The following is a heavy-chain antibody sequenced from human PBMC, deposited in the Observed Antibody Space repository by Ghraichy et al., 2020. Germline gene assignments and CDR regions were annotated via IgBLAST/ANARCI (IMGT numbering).Heavy chain of an antibody. CDR2: INSGSSDI. J-gene: IGHJ6*04. Sequence: GGSLRLSCSASGFTFGSYSMNWVRQAPGKGLEWVSFINSGSSDIYYGDSVKGRFTISRDNAKNSLYLQMNSLRAEDTAVYYCTRDLGEAEVDYGLDVWRKGTTVPVSS. CDR3: TRDLGEAEVDYGLDV. V-gene: IGHV3-21*01. D-gene: IGHD1-26*01. CDR1: GFTFGSYS.